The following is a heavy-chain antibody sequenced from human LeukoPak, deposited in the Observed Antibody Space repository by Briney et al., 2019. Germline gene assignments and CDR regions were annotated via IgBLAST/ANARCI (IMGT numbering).Heavy chain of an antibody. D-gene: IGHD3-10*01. V-gene: IGHV3-74*01. CDR1: GFTFSRYW. Sequence: GGSLRLSCAASGFTFSRYWMHWVRQAPGKGLVWVSRINSDGSSTGYADSVKGRFTISRDNSKNTLYLQMNSLRAEDTAVYYCAKDISYYYGSGSHSWGQGTLVTVSS. CDR3: AKDISYYYGSGSHS. CDR2: INSDGSST. J-gene: IGHJ4*02.